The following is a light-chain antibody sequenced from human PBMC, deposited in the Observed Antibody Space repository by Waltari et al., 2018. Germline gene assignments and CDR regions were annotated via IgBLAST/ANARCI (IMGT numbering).Light chain of an antibody. CDR1: SSDVGGYNY. V-gene: IGLV2-11*01. CDR3: CSYAGSFIYV. J-gene: IGLJ1*01. Sequence: QSALTQPRSVSGSPGQSVPISCTGTSSDVGGYNYVPWYQQHPNKAPKLMIYDVDKRPSGVPDRFSGSKSGNTASLTISGLQAEDEADYYCCSYAGSFIYVFGTGTEVTVL. CDR2: DVD.